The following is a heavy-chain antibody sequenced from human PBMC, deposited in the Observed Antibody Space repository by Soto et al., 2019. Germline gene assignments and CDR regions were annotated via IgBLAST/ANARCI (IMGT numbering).Heavy chain of an antibody. J-gene: IGHJ6*02. V-gene: IGHV3-74*01. CDR3: GKGKELGVVRYGLDA. CDR2: FGGDENYT. CDR1: GFSVKRYW. D-gene: IGHD3-3*01. Sequence: GGSLRLSCGASGFSVKRYWMHWVRQAPGKGLVWLSRFGGDENYTDYADSVRGRFIISRDIAKNTIYLQMNSLRAEDTAVYYCGKGKELGVVRYGLDAWGQGTTVTVSS.